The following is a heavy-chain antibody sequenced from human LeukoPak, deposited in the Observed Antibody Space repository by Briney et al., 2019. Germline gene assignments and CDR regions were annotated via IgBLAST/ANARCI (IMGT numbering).Heavy chain of an antibody. CDR2: IYASGST. V-gene: IGHV4-4*07. D-gene: IGHD6-13*01. Sequence: SETLSLTCTVSGGSISSYYWTWIRQPAGKGLEWIGRIYASGSTNYNPSPKSRISTSVDTSKNQFSLKLSSVTAADTAVYYCARGSSSNWNILDYWGQGTLVTVSS. J-gene: IGHJ4*02. CDR1: GGSISSYY. CDR3: ARGSSSNWNILDY.